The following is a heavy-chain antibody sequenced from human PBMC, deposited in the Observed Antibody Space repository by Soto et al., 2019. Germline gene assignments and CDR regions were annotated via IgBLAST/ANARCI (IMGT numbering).Heavy chain of an antibody. D-gene: IGHD1-26*01. V-gene: IGHV3-30*18. J-gene: IGHJ5*02. Sequence: QVPLVESGGGVVQPGRSLRLSCAASGFTFSSYGMHWVRQAPGKGLEWVAVISYDGSNKYYADSVKGRFTISRDNSKNTLYLQMNSLRAEDTAVYYCAKSSWELSSPNWFDPWGQGTLVTVSS. CDR3: AKSSWELSSPNWFDP. CDR1: GFTFSSYG. CDR2: ISYDGSNK.